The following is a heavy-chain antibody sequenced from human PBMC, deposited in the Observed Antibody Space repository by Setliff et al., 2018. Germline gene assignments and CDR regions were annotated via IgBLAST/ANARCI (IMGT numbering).Heavy chain of an antibody. CDR1: GGSISSSNW. J-gene: IGHJ6*02. CDR2: IYHSGST. CDR3: ARGLGYSSSWYHGMDV. D-gene: IGHD6-13*01. Sequence: SETLSLTCAVYGGSISSSNWWSWVRQPPGKGLEWIGEIYHSGSTNYNPSLKSRVTISVDKSKNQFSLKLSSVTAADTVVYYCARGLGYSSSWYHGMDVWGQGTTVTVSS. V-gene: IGHV4-4*02.